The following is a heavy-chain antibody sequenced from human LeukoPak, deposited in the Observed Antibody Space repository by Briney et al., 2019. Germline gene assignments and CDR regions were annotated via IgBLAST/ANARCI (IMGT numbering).Heavy chain of an antibody. D-gene: IGHD2-15*01. CDR3: GRKAGDCGANSCYSIDY. Sequence: ASVKVSCKAFGGSFSSDAISWVRQAPGQGLEWMGGIIPIFGTANYAQKFQGRVTITTDESTSTAYMEVSSLRSEDTAVYYCGRKAGDCGANSCYSIDYWGQGTLVTVSS. CDR2: IIPIFGTA. CDR1: GGSFSSDA. V-gene: IGHV1-69*05. J-gene: IGHJ4*02.